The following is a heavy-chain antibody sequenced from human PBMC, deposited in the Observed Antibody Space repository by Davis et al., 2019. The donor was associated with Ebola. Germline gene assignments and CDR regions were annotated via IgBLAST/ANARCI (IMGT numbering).Heavy chain of an antibody. CDR1: GFTFSRYW. D-gene: IGHD4-23*01. Sequence: GGSLRLSCAASGFTFSRYWMSWVRQAPGKGLEWVANIKTDGTEGYYADSVKGRFTISRDNAKNSLYLQMNSLRAEDTAVYYCANLDYGDNSGFDYWGQGTLVTVSS. J-gene: IGHJ4*02. CDR2: IKTDGTEG. CDR3: ANLDYGDNSGFDY. V-gene: IGHV3-7*03.